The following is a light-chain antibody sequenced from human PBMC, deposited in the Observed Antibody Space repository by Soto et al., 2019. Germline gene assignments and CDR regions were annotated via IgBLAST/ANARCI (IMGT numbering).Light chain of an antibody. J-gene: IGKJ1*01. V-gene: IGKV3-15*01. CDR1: QSLNIN. Sequence: EIVMTQSPATLSVSPGERATLSCRASQSLNINLAWYQQKPGQAPRVLIYGASTRATGIPARFSGSGSGTESTLTISSLQSEDFAVYYCQQYSNWPRTFGQGTKVDIK. CDR2: GAS. CDR3: QQYSNWPRT.